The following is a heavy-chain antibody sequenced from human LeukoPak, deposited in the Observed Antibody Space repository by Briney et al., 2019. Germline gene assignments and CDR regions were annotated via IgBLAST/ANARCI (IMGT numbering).Heavy chain of an antibody. Sequence: SETLSLTCAVYGGSFSGYYWSWIRQPPGKGLEWIGEINHSGSTNYNPSLKSRVTISVDTSKNQFSLKLSSVTAADTAVYYCARDPKLTLDYWGQGTLVTVSS. CDR3: ARDPKLTLDY. D-gene: IGHD4/OR15-4a*01. CDR2: INHSGST. V-gene: IGHV4-34*01. CDR1: GGSFSGYY. J-gene: IGHJ4*02.